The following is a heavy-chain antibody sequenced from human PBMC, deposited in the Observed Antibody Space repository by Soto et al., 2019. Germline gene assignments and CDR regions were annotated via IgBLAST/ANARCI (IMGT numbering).Heavy chain of an antibody. CDR1: GGTFSGYA. CDR3: SNQGDYQVYRYYYGMDV. CDR2: IIPIFGTA. V-gene: IGHV1-69*13. D-gene: IGHD4-17*01. J-gene: IGHJ6*02. Sequence: GASVKVSCTASGGTFSGYAISWVRQAPGQGLEWMGGIIPIFGTANYAQKFQGRVTITADESTSTAYMELSSLRSEDTGVYYCSNQGDYQVYRYYYGMDVWGQGTTVTVSS.